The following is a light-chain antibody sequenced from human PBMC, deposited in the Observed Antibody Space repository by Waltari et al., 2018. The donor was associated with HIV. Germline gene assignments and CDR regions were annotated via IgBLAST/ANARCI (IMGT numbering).Light chain of an antibody. Sequence: QSALTQPASVSGSPGQSVTIPCTGTSSDVGGLYLVSWSQHHPGKAPKVLISGVSHPPSGVSHRFSGSTSGDTASLKISGLQAEDEADYYCCSYSTGDTLWVFGGGTKVTVL. J-gene: IGLJ3*02. CDR2: GVS. CDR3: CSYSTGDTLWV. V-gene: IGLV2-23*02. CDR1: SSDVGGLYL.